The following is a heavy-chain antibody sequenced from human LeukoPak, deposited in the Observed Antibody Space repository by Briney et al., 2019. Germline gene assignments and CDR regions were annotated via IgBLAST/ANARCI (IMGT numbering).Heavy chain of an antibody. Sequence: GASVKVSCKASGYTFTSYDINWVRQATGQGLEWMGWMNPNSGNTGYAQKFQGRVTMTRNTSISTAYMELRSLRSDDTAVYYCARDFLVVVPAAIGYDFWSGRRDYYFDYWGQGTLVTVSS. CDR1: GYTFTSYD. CDR3: ARDFLVVVPAAIGYDFWSGRRDYYFDY. CDR2: MNPNSGNT. V-gene: IGHV1-8*01. D-gene: IGHD2-2*01. J-gene: IGHJ4*02.